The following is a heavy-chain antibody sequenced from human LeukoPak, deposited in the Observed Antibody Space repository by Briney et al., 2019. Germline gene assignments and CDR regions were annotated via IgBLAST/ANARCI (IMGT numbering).Heavy chain of an antibody. Sequence: GGSLRLSCAASGFTFSSYGMHWVRQAPGRWLEWVTVIWFDGSNKFYADSMKGRFTISRDNSENTLYLHMNSLRAEDTAVYYCARANYGSGSNYYYGLDVWGQGTTVTVSS. CDR3: ARANYGSGSNYYYGLDV. J-gene: IGHJ6*02. D-gene: IGHD3-10*01. V-gene: IGHV3-33*01. CDR1: GFTFSSYG. CDR2: IWFDGSNK.